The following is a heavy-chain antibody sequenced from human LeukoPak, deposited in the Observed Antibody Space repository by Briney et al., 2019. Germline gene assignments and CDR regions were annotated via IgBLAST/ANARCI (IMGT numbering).Heavy chain of an antibody. CDR2: INPNSGGT. J-gene: IGHJ6*03. CDR3: ARAGLPIFYYYMDV. V-gene: IGHV1-2*02. D-gene: IGHD5-12*01. Sequence: ASVKVSCKASGYTFTDYYMHWVRQAPGQGLEWMGWINPNSGGTNYAQKFRGRVTMTRDTSINTAYMELSRLRSDDTAVYYCARAGLPIFYYYMDVWGKGTTVTISS. CDR1: GYTFTDYY.